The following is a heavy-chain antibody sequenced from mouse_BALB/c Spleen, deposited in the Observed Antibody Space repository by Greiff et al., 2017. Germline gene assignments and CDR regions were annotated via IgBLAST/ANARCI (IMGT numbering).Heavy chain of an antibody. CDR2: ISSGGSYT. CDR1: GFTFSSYA. J-gene: IGHJ3*01. V-gene: IGHV5-9-4*01. Sequence: EVQRVESGGGLVKPGGSLKLSCAASGFTFSSYAMSWVRQSPEKRLEWVAEISSGGSYTYYPDTVTGRFTISRDNAKNTLYLEMSSLRSEDTAMYYCARDHGDYDLAYWGQGTLVTVSA. CDR3: ARDHGDYDLAY. D-gene: IGHD2-4*01.